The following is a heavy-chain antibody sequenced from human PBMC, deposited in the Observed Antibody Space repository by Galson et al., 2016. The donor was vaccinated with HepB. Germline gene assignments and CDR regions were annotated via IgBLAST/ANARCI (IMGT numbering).Heavy chain of an antibody. CDR1: GFTFRNYA. J-gene: IGHJ6*02. CDR2: ISYDGSNK. D-gene: IGHD3-10*01. Sequence: SLRLSCAASGFTFRNYAMYWVRQAPGKGLEWVAVISYDGSNKYYADSVKGRFTISRDNSKNPQYLQMDSLRAEDTAVYYCAREGSLSPDYFYGMDVWGQGTTVTGSS. CDR3: AREGSLSPDYFYGMDV. V-gene: IGHV3-30*04.